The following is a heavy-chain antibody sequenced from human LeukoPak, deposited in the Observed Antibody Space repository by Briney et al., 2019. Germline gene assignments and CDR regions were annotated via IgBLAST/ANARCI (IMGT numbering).Heavy chain of an antibody. D-gene: IGHD3-10*02. V-gene: IGHV3-13*01. CDR3: AELGITMIGGV. J-gene: IGHJ6*04. CDR1: GFTFSAYD. CDR2: IGTTDDT. Sequence: GGSLRPSCAASGFTFSAYDMNWVRQATGKGLEWVSAIGTTDDTYYPGSMKGRFTISRDNAKNSLYLQMNSLRAEDTAVYYCAELGITMIGGVWGKGTTVTISS.